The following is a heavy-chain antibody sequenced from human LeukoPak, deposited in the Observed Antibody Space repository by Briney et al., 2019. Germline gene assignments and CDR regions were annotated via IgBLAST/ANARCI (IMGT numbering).Heavy chain of an antibody. CDR3: ARAVAGTGDFDY. CDR1: GFTFSSYA. CDR2: ISYDGSNK. Sequence: GGSLRLSRAASGFTFSSYAMHWVRQAPGKGLEWVAVISYDGSNKYYADSVKGRFTISRDNSKNTLYLQMNSLRAEDTAVYYCARAVAGTGDFDYWGQGTLVTVSS. J-gene: IGHJ4*02. V-gene: IGHV3-30*04. D-gene: IGHD6-19*01.